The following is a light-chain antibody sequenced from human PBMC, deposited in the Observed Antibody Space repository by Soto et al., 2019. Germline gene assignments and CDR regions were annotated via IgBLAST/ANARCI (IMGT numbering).Light chain of an antibody. CDR2: DNF. CDR1: QSVSNY. CDR3: VQRSTWPWT. Sequence: IVLTQSPATLSLSPGARATLSCRAGQSVSNYLAWYQQKPGQAPRLLIYDNFNRATGIPARFSGSRSGTDFTVTICSLEPEGLAVYFWVQRSTWPWTSGQRTDVEIK. V-gene: IGKV3-11*01. J-gene: IGKJ1*01.